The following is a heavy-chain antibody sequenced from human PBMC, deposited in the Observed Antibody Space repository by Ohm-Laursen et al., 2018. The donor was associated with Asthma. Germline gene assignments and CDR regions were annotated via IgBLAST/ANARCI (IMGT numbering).Heavy chain of an antibody. CDR1: GGSISSGGYY. J-gene: IGHJ5*02. CDR3: ARLDWALSVFDL. D-gene: IGHD3-9*01. V-gene: IGHV4-61*08. Sequence: SDTLSLTCTVSGGSISSGGYYWSWIQQPPGRGLEWIAYMHSSGGANYNPSLQSRVTLSVDTSNNRVSLRLSFVTAADTALYFCARLDWALSVFDLWGQGALVTVAS. CDR2: MHSSGGA.